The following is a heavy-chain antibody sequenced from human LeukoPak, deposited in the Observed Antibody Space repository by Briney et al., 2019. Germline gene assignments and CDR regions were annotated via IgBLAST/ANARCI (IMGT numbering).Heavy chain of an antibody. V-gene: IGHV5-51*01. CDR2: IYPGDSDT. J-gene: IGHJ4*02. Sequence: GESLKISCKGSGYSFSNYWIGWVRQMPRKGLEWMGIIYPGDSDTTYSPSLQGQVAISADKSISTAYLQWSSLTASDTAMYYCARLSQIQAAAGTCDYWGQGTLVTVSS. CDR1: GYSFSNYW. CDR3: ARLSQIQAAAGTCDY. D-gene: IGHD6-13*01.